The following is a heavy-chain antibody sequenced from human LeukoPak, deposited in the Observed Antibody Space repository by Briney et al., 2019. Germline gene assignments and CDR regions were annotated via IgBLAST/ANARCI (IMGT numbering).Heavy chain of an antibody. V-gene: IGHV3-23*01. D-gene: IGHD5-12*01. CDR3: AKTHYDLLDV. CDR2: MNNGPGAA. CDR1: GFSFSTSP. Sequence: GGSLRLSCAASGFSFSTSPMSWVRQPPGKGLEWVSAMNNGPGAAFYRDSVRGRFTISRDDSKSTLYLQMNSLRAEDTGTYYCAKTHYDLLDVWGQGTTVTVSS. J-gene: IGHJ6*02.